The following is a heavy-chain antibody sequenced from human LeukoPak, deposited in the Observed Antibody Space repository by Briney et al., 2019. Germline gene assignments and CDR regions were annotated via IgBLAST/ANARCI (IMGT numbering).Heavy chain of an antibody. Sequence: PGGSLRLSCAASGFTFSSYWMSWVRQAPGKGLEWVANIKQDGSEKYYVDSVKGRFTISRDNAKNSLYLQMNSLRAEDTAVYYCAREREGKWFGELLHNYYYGMDVWGQGTTVTVSS. CDR2: IKQDGSEK. V-gene: IGHV3-7*01. D-gene: IGHD3-10*01. CDR1: GFTFSSYW. J-gene: IGHJ6*02. CDR3: AREREGKWFGELLHNYYYGMDV.